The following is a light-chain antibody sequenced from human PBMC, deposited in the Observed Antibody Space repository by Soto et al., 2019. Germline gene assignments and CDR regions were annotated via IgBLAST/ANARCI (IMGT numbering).Light chain of an antibody. Sequence: EIVLTQSPGTLSLSPGERATISCRASQSVSSNYLAWYQQKPGQAPRLLIYGASSRATGIPDRFSGSGSGTEFTLTISRLEPEDFAVYYCQHYGGSPRTFGQGTKVEIK. V-gene: IGKV3-20*01. J-gene: IGKJ1*01. CDR3: QHYGGSPRT. CDR1: QSVSSNY. CDR2: GAS.